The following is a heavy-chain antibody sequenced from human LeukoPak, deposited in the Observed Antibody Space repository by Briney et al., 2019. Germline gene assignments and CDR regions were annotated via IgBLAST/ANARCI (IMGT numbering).Heavy chain of an antibody. J-gene: IGHJ4*02. CDR3: ARSAGRLSPIDD. V-gene: IGHV3-11*06. CDR1: GFTFSDYY. D-gene: IGHD5/OR15-5a*01. Sequence: AGGSLRLSCAASGFTFSDYYMSWIRQAPGKGLEGVSYISSGSDYTNYADAVKGRFTISRDNAKNSLSLQMSSLRAEDTALYFCARSAGRLSPIDDWGQGTLVTVSS. CDR2: ISSGSDYT.